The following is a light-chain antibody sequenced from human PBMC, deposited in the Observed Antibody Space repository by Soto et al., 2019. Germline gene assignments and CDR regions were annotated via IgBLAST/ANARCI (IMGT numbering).Light chain of an antibody. V-gene: IGLV2-14*01. CDR3: SSYTSSSTPYV. Sequence: QSVLTQPASVSWSPGQSITISCTGTSSEFGGYNYVSLYQQHLGKAPKLIIYDVSNRPSGVSNRLSGSKSGNTASLTISGFQAEDEADYYCSSYTSSSTPYVFGTGTKVTVL. J-gene: IGLJ1*01. CDR1: SSEFGGYNY. CDR2: DVS.